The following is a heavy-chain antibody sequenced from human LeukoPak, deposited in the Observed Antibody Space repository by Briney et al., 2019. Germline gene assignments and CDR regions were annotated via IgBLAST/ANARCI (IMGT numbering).Heavy chain of an antibody. Sequence: QPGGSLRLSCAASGFTFSSYWMSWVRQAPGKGLEWVANIKQDGSEKYYVDSVKGQFTISRDNAKNSLYLQMNSLRAEDTAVYYCARGGDILTGYCFDYWGQGTLVTVSS. V-gene: IGHV3-7*02. J-gene: IGHJ4*02. D-gene: IGHD3-9*01. CDR2: IKQDGSEK. CDR1: GFTFSSYW. CDR3: ARGGDILTGYCFDY.